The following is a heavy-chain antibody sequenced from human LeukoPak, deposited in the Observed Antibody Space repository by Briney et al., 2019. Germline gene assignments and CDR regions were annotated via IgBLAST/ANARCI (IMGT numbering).Heavy chain of an antibody. V-gene: IGHV3-64*01. D-gene: IGHD3-22*01. CDR1: GFTFNNYG. CDR3: ARDFDSSGYYSNPGHY. CDR2: ISSNGGST. J-gene: IGHJ4*02. Sequence: GGSLRLSCAASGFTFNNYGMHWVRQAPGKGLEYVSAISSNGGSTYYANSVKGRFTISRDNSKNTLYLQMGSLRAEDMAVYYCARDFDSSGYYSNPGHYWGQGTLVTVSS.